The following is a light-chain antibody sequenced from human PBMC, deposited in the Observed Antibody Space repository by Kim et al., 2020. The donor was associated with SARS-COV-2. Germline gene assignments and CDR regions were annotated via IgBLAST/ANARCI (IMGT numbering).Light chain of an antibody. J-gene: IGLJ2*01. CDR1: SSNIGSNT. CDR3: AAWDDSLNGV. V-gene: IGLV1-44*01. CDR2: SNN. Sequence: ELTQPPPASGTPGQTVTISCSGSSSNIGSNTVNWYQQLPGTAPKLLIHSNNQRPSGVPDRFSGSKSGTSASLAISGLQSEDEADYYCAAWDDSLNGVFGGGNQLTVL.